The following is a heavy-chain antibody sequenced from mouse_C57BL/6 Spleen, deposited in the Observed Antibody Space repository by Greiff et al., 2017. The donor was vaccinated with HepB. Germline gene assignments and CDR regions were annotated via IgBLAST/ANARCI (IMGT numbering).Heavy chain of an antibody. CDR1: GYAFSSSW. CDR3: ALGYYGSSFWFAY. D-gene: IGHD1-1*01. V-gene: IGHV1-82*01. J-gene: IGHJ3*01. Sequence: VMLVESGPELVKPGASVKISCKASGYAFSSSWMNWVKQRPGKGLEWIGRIYPGDGDTNYNGKFKGKATLTADKSSSTAYMQLSSLTSEDSAVYFCALGYYGSSFWFAYWGQGTLVTVSA. CDR2: IYPGDGDT.